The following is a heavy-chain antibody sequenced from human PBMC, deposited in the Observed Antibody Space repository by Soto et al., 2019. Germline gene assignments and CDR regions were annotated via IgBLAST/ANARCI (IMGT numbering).Heavy chain of an antibody. Sequence: ASVKVSCKASGYTFTSYYMHWVRQAPGQGLEWMGIINPSGGSTSYAQKFQGRVTMTRDTSTSTVYMELSSLRSEDTAVYYCARDRTDIAARHGSGHIRSYYYGMDVWGQGTTVTVSS. D-gene: IGHD6-6*01. J-gene: IGHJ6*02. CDR2: INPSGGST. CDR3: ARDRTDIAARHGSGHIRSYYYGMDV. V-gene: IGHV1-46*01. CDR1: GYTFTSYY.